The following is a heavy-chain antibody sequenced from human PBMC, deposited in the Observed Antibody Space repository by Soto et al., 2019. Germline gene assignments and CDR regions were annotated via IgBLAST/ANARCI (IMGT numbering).Heavy chain of an antibody. CDR3: AKDRVNPVRGVIIPWAKDAFDI. V-gene: IGHV3-23*01. Sequence: GGSLRLSCAASGFTFSSYAMSWVRQAPGKGLEWVSAISGSGGSTYYADSVKGRFTISRDNSKNTLYLQMNSLRAEDTAVYYCAKDRVNPVRGVIIPWAKDAFDIWGQGTMVTVSS. J-gene: IGHJ3*02. D-gene: IGHD3-10*01. CDR2: ISGSGGST. CDR1: GFTFSSYA.